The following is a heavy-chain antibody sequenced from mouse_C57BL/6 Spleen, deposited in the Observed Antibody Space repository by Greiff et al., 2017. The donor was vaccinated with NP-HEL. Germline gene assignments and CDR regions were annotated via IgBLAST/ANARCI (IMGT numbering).Heavy chain of an antibody. Sequence: EVQLVESGGGLVKPGGSLKLSCAASGFTFSSYAMSWVRQTPEKRLEWVATISDGGSYTYYPDNVKGRFTISRDNAKNNLYLQMSHLKSEDTAMYYCARSFYYGNYGGFAYWGQGTLVTVSA. V-gene: IGHV5-4*01. J-gene: IGHJ3*01. D-gene: IGHD2-1*01. CDR2: ISDGGSYT. CDR1: GFTFSSYA. CDR3: ARSFYYGNYGGFAY.